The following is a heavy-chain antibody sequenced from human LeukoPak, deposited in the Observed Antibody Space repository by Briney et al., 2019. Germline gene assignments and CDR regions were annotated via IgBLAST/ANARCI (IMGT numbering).Heavy chain of an antibody. V-gene: IGHV4-4*07. Sequence: SETLSLTCTVSGGSISSYYWSWIRQPAGKGLEWIGRIYTSGSTNYNPSLKSRVTMSVDTSKNQFSLKLSSVTAADTAVYYCARDPDMVRGVRRFDPWGQGTLVTVSS. J-gene: IGHJ5*02. CDR1: GGSISSYY. CDR2: IYTSGST. CDR3: ARDPDMVRGVRRFDP. D-gene: IGHD3-10*01.